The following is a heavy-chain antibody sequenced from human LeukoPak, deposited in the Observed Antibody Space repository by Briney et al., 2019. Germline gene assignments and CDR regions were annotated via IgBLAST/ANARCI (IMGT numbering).Heavy chain of an antibody. CDR2: LNSDGSST. CDR3: VRSRYDYIWGIDY. CDR1: GFTFCISW. D-gene: IGHD3-16*01. Sequence: GGSLRLSCAPSGFTFCISWMHWVRQAPGEGLVWVSRLNSDGSSTKSADSVKGRFTISRDNAKNTLYLHMNSLREEDTAVFYCVRSRYDYIWGIDYWGQGTLVTISS. V-gene: IGHV3-74*01. J-gene: IGHJ4*02.